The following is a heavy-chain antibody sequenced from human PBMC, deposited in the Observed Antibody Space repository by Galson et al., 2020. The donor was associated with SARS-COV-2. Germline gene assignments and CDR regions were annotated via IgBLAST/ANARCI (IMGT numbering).Heavy chain of an antibody. J-gene: IGHJ4*02. CDR3: AKDHKMLDLRLLQWLVRPHDN. V-gene: IGHV3-23*01. CDR2: ISSSGTTT. CDR1: GFTFNTYG. Sequence: GGSLRLSCIGSGFTFNTYGMTWVRQAPGKGLQWVSSISSSGTTTYYADSAKGRFTISRDNSKNTLYLQMNSLRAEDTAIYYCAKDHKMLDLRLLQWLVRPHDNWGQGTQVTVSS. D-gene: IGHD3-3*01.